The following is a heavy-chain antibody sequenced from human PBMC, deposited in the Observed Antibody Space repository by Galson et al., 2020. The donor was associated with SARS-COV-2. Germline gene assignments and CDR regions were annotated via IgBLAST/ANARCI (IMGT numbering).Heavy chain of an antibody. CDR2: IIPIFGTA. D-gene: IGHD3-10*01. Sequence: SVKVSCKASGGTFSSYAISWVRQAPGQGLEWMGGIIPIFGTANYAQKFQGRVTITADESTSTAYMELSSLRSEDTAVYYCARDPGDYYGSGGYYMNWGQGTLVTVSS. J-gene: IGHJ4*02. CDR3: ARDPGDYYGSGGYYMN. V-gene: IGHV1-69*13. CDR1: GGTFSSYA.